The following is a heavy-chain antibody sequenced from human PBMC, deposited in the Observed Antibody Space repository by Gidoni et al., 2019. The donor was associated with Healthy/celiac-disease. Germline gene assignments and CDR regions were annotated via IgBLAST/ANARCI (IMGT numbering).Heavy chain of an antibody. CDR2: MNPNSGNT. CDR3: ARVGTFMTIIYDWNWFDP. J-gene: IGHJ5*02. D-gene: IGHD1-1*01. V-gene: IGHV1-8*01. Sequence: QVQLVQSGAEVKKPGASVKVSCTASGYTFTSYDINWVRQATGQGLEWMGWMNPNSGNTGYAQKFQGRVTMTRNTSISTAYMELSSLRSEDTAVYYCARVGTFMTIIYDWNWFDPWGQGTLVTVSS. CDR1: GYTFTSYD.